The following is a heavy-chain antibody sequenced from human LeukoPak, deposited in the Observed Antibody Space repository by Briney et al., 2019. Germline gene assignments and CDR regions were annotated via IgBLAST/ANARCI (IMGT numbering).Heavy chain of an antibody. J-gene: IGHJ6*03. Sequence: GGSLRLSWAASGFTFSSYWMSWVRQAPGKGLEWVANIKQDGSEKYYVDSVMGRFTISRDNAKNSLYLQMNSLRAEDTAVYYCARARPNFTIFGVVINYYMDVWGKGTTVTVSS. CDR2: IKQDGSEK. V-gene: IGHV3-7*01. CDR3: ARARPNFTIFGVVINYYMDV. CDR1: GFTFSSYW. D-gene: IGHD3-3*01.